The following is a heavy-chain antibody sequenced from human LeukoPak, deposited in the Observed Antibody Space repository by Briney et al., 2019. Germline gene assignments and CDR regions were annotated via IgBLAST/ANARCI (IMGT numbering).Heavy chain of an antibody. J-gene: IGHJ6*04. CDR3: AELGITMIGGV. CDR1: GFTFSSYS. D-gene: IGHD3-10*02. Sequence: GGSLRLSCAASGFTFSSYSMNWVRQAPGKGLEWVSGINWNGGSTGYADSVKGRFTISRDNAKNSLYLQMNSLRAEDTAVYYCAELGITMIGGVWGKGTTVTISS. V-gene: IGHV3-20*04. CDR2: INWNGGST.